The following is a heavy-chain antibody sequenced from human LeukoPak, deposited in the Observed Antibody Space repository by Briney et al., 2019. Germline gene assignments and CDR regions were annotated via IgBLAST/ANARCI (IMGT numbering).Heavy chain of an antibody. CDR3: ARHFRSNGDYGPPDY. D-gene: IGHD4-17*01. CDR1: GYSFTNYW. V-gene: IGHV5-51*01. CDR2: IYPSDSDT. J-gene: IGHJ4*02. Sequence: GESLKISCKGSGYSFTNYWIGWVRQMPGKGLEWMGIIYPSDSDTRYSPSFQGQVTISADKSISTAYLQWSSLKASDTAMYYCARHFRSNGDYGPPDYWGQGTLVTVSS.